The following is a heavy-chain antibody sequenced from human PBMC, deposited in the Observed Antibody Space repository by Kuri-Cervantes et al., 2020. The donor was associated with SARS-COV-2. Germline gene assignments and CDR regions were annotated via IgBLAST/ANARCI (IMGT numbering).Heavy chain of an antibody. CDR2: IIPIFGTA. CDR3: ARGLKRVVPAEKGSGDYYYYMDV. J-gene: IGHJ6*03. D-gene: IGHD2-2*01. Sequence: SVKVSCKASGYTFTSYGISWVRQAPGQGLEWMGGIIPIFGTANYAQKFQGRVTITADKSTSTAYMELSSLRSEDTAVYYWARGLKRVVPAEKGSGDYYYYMDVWGKGTTVTVSS. CDR1: GYTFTSYG. V-gene: IGHV1-69*06.